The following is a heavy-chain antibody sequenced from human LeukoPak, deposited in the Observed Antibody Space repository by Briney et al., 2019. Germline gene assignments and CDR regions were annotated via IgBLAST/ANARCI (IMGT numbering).Heavy chain of an antibody. CDR1: GFTFTNYA. CDR2: ISGSGGST. Sequence: TGGSLRLSCAASGFTFTNYAMSWVRQAPGKGLEWVSAISGSGGSTYYADSVKGRFTISRDNSKNTLYLQMNSLRAEDTAVYYCAKEALWVRGIHYWGQGALVTVSS. J-gene: IGHJ4*02. V-gene: IGHV3-23*01. CDR3: AKEALWVRGIHY. D-gene: IGHD6-6*01.